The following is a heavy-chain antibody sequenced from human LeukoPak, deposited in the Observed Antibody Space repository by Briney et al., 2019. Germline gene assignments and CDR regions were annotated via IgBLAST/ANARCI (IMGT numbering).Heavy chain of an antibody. CDR3: ANRYDNDGYYYAHFDY. J-gene: IGHJ4*02. V-gene: IGHV4-39*07. CDR2: ISYGGST. Sequence: PSETLSLTCTVSGGSISSNSNYWAWIRQPPGRGLEWIGSISYGGSTYYSPSLESRATISIDTSKNQLSLKLSSVTAADTAVYYYANRYDNDGYYYAHFDYWRQGTLVSVCS. CDR1: GGSISSNSNY. D-gene: IGHD3-22*01.